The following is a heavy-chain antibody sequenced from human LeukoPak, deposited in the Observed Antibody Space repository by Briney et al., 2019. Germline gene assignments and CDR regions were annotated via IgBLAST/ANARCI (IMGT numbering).Heavy chain of an antibody. CDR1: GYTFTNYA. CDR2: INTNTGNP. Sequence: ASVKVSCKASGYTFTNYAMNWLRQAPGQGPEWMGWINTNTGNPTYAQGFTGRFVFSLDTSVSTAYLQISSLKAEDTALYYCARERERTFRYSSGPDYWGQGTLVTVSS. J-gene: IGHJ4*02. CDR3: ARERERTFRYSSGPDY. D-gene: IGHD6-19*01. V-gene: IGHV7-4-1*02.